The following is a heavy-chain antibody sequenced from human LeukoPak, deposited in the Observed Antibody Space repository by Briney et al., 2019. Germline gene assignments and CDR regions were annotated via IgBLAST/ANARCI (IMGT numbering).Heavy chain of an antibody. CDR2: ISSGGHI. CDR3: ARDQDGGKYYYESSGYSH. Sequence: GRSLRLSCAASGFTFSSYGLNWVRQAPGKGLEWVSTISSGGHIYYEDSVKGRFTISRDNAKNSLYLQMNSLRAEDTAVYYCARDQDGGKYYYESSGYSHWGQGILVTVSS. D-gene: IGHD3-22*01. J-gene: IGHJ4*02. V-gene: IGHV3-21*01. CDR1: GFTFSSYG.